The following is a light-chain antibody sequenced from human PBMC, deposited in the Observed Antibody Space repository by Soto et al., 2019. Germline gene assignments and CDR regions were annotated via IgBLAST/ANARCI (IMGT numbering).Light chain of an antibody. J-gene: IGKJ2*01. CDR1: QSVSNTY. CDR3: RQYGTSPVT. V-gene: IGKV3-20*01. Sequence: EIVLTQSPGTLSLSPGERATLSCRASQSVSNTYLAWYQHKPGQAPRLLIYGASDRATGIPDRFSGSGSVTDCALTVSSLEPEDFALYYCRQYGTSPVTFGQGAEVEMK. CDR2: GAS.